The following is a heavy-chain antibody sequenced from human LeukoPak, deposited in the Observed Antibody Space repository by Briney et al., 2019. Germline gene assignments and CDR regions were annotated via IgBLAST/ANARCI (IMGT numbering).Heavy chain of an antibody. Sequence: SQTLSLTCTVSGGSISSGSYYWSWIRQPAGKGLEWIGRIYTSGSTNYNPSLKSRVTISVDTSKNQFSLKLSSVTAADTAVYYCARVNCSSTSCYTGLGYNWFDPWGQGTLVTVSS. CDR1: GGSISSGSYY. CDR2: IYTSGST. V-gene: IGHV4-61*02. J-gene: IGHJ5*02. CDR3: ARVNCSSTSCYTGLGYNWFDP. D-gene: IGHD2-2*02.